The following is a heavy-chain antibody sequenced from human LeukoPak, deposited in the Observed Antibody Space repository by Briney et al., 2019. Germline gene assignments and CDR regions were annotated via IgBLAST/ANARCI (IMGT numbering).Heavy chain of an antibody. CDR2: IIPIFGTA. CDR3: ARRILGYCSGGSYYHNWFDP. V-gene: IGHV1-69*13. Sequence: SVKVSCKASGGTFSSYAISWVRQAPGQGLEWMGGIIPIFGTANYAQKFQGRVTITADESTSTAYMELSSLRSEDTAVYYCARRILGYCSGGSYYHNWFDPWGQGTLVTVSS. D-gene: IGHD2-15*01. CDR1: GGTFSSYA. J-gene: IGHJ5*02.